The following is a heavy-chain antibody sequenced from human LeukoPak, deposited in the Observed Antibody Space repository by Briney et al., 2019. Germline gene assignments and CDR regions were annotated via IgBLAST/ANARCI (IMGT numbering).Heavy chain of an antibody. CDR3: TTEGRLVARY. CDR2: IKSKTDGGTT. Sequence: GGSLRLSCVVSGFTFDDYAMHWVRQAPGKGLEWVGRIKSKTDGGTTDYAAPVEGRFTISRDDSKNTLYLQMNSLKTEDTAVYYCTTEGRLVARYWGQGTLVTVSS. J-gene: IGHJ4*02. CDR1: GFTFDDYA. V-gene: IGHV3-15*01.